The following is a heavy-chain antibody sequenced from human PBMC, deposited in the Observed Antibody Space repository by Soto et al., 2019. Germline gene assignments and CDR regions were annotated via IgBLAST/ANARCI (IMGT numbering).Heavy chain of an antibody. CDR1: GYSFAGYW. V-gene: IGHV5-10-1*01. Sequence: GESLKISCKGSGYSFAGYWITWVRQKPGKGLEWMGRIDPSDSQTYYSPSFRGHVTISVTKSITTVFLQWSSLRASDTAMYYCARQIYDSDTGPNFQYYFDSWAQGTPVTVSS. CDR2: IDPSDSQT. D-gene: IGHD3-22*01. J-gene: IGHJ4*02. CDR3: ARQIYDSDTGPNFQYYFDS.